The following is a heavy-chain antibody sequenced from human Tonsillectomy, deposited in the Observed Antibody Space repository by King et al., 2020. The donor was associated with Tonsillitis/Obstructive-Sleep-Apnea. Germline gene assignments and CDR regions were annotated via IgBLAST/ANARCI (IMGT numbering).Heavy chain of an antibody. CDR1: GGSFSGYY. CDR2: INHSGST. CDR3: AGYCSSTSCYLPYYYMDV. J-gene: IGHJ6*03. D-gene: IGHD2-2*03. V-gene: IGHV4-34*01. Sequence: VQLQQWGAGLLKPSETLSLTCAVYGGSFSGYYWSWIRQPPGKGLEWIGEINHSGSTNYNPSLKSRVIISVDTSKNQFSLKLSSVTAADTAVYYCAGYCSSTSCYLPYYYMDVWGKGTTVTVS.